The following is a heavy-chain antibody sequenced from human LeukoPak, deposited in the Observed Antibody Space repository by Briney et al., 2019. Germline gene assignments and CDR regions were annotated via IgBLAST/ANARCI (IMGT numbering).Heavy chain of an antibody. CDR3: ARVGSVDTSGYYDY. V-gene: IGHV1-46*01. D-gene: IGHD3-22*01. Sequence: ASVKVSCKASGYTFTSYYIHWVRQAPGQGLEWLGIINPSGGSPTYAQKFQGRVTMTGDTSTSTVYMELSSLRSDDTAVYYCARVGSVDTSGYYDYWGQGTLVTVSS. J-gene: IGHJ4*02. CDR1: GYTFTSYY. CDR2: INPSGGSP.